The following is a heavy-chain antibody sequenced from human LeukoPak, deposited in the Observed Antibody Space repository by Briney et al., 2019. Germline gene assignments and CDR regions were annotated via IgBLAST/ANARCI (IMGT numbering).Heavy chain of an antibody. D-gene: IGHD3-10*01. J-gene: IGHJ4*02. Sequence: GGSLRLSCAASGFTFSSYGMHWVRQAPGKGLEWVAVISYDGSNKYYADSVKGRFTISRDNSKNTLYLQMNSLRAEDTAVYYCARDGLGESKYYFDYWGQGTLVTVSS. CDR3: ARDGLGESKYYFDY. CDR2: ISYDGSNK. CDR1: GFTFSSYG. V-gene: IGHV3-30*03.